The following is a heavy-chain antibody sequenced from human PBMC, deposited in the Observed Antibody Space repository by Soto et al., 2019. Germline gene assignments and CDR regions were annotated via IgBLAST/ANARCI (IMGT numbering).Heavy chain of an antibody. J-gene: IGHJ6*02. V-gene: IGHV1-58*01. CDR1: GFTFTSSA. CDR3: ATDPYGDYSYYYYGMDV. Sequence: ASVKVSCKASGFTFTSSAVQWVRQARGQRLEWIGWIVVGSGNTNYAQKFQERVTITRDMSTSTAYMELSSLRSEDTAVYYCATDPYGDYSYYYYGMDVWGQGTTVTVSS. CDR2: IVVGSGNT. D-gene: IGHD4-17*01.